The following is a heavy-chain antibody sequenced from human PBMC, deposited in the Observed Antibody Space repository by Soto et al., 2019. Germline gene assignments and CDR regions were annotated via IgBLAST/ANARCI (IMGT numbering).Heavy chain of an antibody. V-gene: IGHV4-34*01. J-gene: IGHJ4*02. CDR3: ARDGYYYDSSGYQRVYYFDY. D-gene: IGHD3-22*01. CDR1: GGSFSGYY. Sequence: SETLSLTCAVYGGSFSGYYWSWIRQPPGKGLEWIGEINHSGSTNYNPSLKSRVTISVDTSKNQFSLRLSSVTAADTAVYYCARDGYYYDSSGYQRVYYFDYWGQGTLVTVSS. CDR2: INHSGST.